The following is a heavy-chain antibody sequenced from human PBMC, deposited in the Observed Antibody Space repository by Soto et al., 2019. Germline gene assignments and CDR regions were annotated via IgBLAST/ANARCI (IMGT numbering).Heavy chain of an antibody. CDR2: ISGSGGST. Sequence: GGSLRLSCAASGFTFSSYAMSWVRQAPGKGLEWVSAISGSGGSTYYADSVKGRFTISRDNSKNTLYLQMNSLRAEDTAVYYCAKDPDIVVVPARWGYYYYGMDVWGQGTTVTVSS. D-gene: IGHD2-2*01. V-gene: IGHV3-23*01. J-gene: IGHJ6*02. CDR1: GFTFSSYA. CDR3: AKDPDIVVVPARWGYYYYGMDV.